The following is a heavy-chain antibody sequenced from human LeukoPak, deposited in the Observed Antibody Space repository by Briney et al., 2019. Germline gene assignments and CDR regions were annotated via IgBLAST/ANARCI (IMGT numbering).Heavy chain of an antibody. CDR3: AAALPYGGVDAFDI. CDR2: INPNSGGT. J-gene: IGHJ3*02. Sequence: ASVNVPCKTSGYTFTGYYMHWVRQAPGQGREWMGWINPNSGGTNYAQKFQGRVTMTRDTSIRTAYMELSSVTAADTAVYYCAAALPYGGVDAFDIWGQGTMVTVSS. D-gene: IGHD4-23*01. CDR1: GYTFTGYY. V-gene: IGHV1-2*02.